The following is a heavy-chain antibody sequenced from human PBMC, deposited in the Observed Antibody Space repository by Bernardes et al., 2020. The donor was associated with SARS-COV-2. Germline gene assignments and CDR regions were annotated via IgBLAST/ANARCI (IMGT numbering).Heavy chain of an antibody. V-gene: IGHV1-18*01. Sequence: ASVKVSCKASGYTFTSYGISWVRQAPGQGLEWMGWISAYNGNTNYAQKLQGRVTMTTDTSTSTAYMELRSLRSDDTAVYYCARDWLRPPDTRHDYWGQGTLVTVSS. CDR2: ISAYNGNT. CDR1: GYTFTSYG. D-gene: IGHD3-3*01. J-gene: IGHJ4*02. CDR3: ARDWLRPPDTRHDY.